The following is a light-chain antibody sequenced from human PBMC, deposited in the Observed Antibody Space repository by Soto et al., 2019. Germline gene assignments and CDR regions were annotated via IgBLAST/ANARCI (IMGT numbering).Light chain of an antibody. CDR2: GNS. CDR1: SSNIGAGYD. CDR3: QSYDSSLSGVV. V-gene: IGLV1-40*01. Sequence: QSALTQPTSVSGATGERVTISCTGSSSNIGAGYDVHWYQQLPGTAPKLLIYGNSNRPSGVPDRFSGSKSGTSASLAITGLQAEDEADYYCQSYDSSLSGVVFGGGTKLTV. J-gene: IGLJ2*01.